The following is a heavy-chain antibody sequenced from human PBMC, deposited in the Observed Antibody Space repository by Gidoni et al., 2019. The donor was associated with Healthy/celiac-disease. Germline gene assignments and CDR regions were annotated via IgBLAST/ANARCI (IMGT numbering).Heavy chain of an antibody. CDR2: IKQDGSEK. J-gene: IGHJ4*02. Sequence: EVQLVESGGGLVQPGGSLRLSCAASGFTFSSYWMSWVRQAPGKGLEWVANIKQDGSEKYYVDSVKGRFTISRDNAKNSLYLQMNSLRAEDTAVYYCAGNILDTAMVHFDYWGQGTLVTVSS. CDR1: GFTFSSYW. V-gene: IGHV3-7*01. D-gene: IGHD5-18*01. CDR3: AGNILDTAMVHFDY.